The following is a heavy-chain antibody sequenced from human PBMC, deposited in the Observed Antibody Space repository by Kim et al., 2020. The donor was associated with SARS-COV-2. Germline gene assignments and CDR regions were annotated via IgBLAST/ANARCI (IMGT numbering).Heavy chain of an antibody. V-gene: IGHV4-31*02. D-gene: IGHD3-3*01. CDR3: ARGRITIFGVVTEFDY. Sequence: SVKSRVTISVDTSKNQCSLKLCSVTAADTAVYYCARGRITIFGVVTEFDYWGQGTLVTVSS. J-gene: IGHJ4*02.